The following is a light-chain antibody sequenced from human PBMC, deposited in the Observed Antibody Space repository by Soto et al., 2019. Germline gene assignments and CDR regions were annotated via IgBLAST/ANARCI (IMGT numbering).Light chain of an antibody. CDR3: HQAGTFPFT. J-gene: IGKJ3*01. CDR2: AAS. CDR1: QDIEKW. Sequence: GDTINITCRASQDIEKWLAWYQQKPGRAPKVLIYAASHLESGVPSRFSGSGSGTEFSLTISSRQTEDFATYFCHQAGTFPFTFGPGTKVDIK. V-gene: IGKV1-12*01.